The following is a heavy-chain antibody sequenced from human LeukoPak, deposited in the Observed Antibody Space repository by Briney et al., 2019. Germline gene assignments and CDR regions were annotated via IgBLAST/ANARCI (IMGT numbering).Heavy chain of an antibody. CDR3: ARDLSISSTSCPSH. D-gene: IGHD2-2*01. J-gene: IGHJ4*02. V-gene: IGHV3-48*01. CDR2: ISSSSSTI. Sequence: GGSLRLSCAASGFTFSSYNMNWVRQAPGKGLEWVSYISSSSSTIYYADSVKGRFTISRDNAKNSMYLQMNSLRSDDTAVYHCARDLSISSTSCPSHWGQGTLVTVSS. CDR1: GFTFSSYN.